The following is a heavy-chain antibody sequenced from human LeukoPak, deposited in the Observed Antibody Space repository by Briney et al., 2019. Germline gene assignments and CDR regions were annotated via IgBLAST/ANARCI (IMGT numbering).Heavy chain of an antibody. V-gene: IGHV3-30*14. CDR1: GFTFSSYA. CDR3: AREVGGGASGQ. D-gene: IGHD3-16*01. CDR2: ISYDGSNK. Sequence: PGRSLRLSCAASGFTFSSYAMHWVRQAPGKGLEWVAVISYDGSNKYYADSVKGRFTISRDNSENTLYLQMNSLRVEDTAVYYCAREVGGGASGQWGQGTLVTVSS. J-gene: IGHJ4*02.